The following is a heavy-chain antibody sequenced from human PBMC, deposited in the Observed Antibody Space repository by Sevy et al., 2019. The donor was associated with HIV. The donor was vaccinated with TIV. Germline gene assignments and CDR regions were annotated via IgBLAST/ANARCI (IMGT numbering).Heavy chain of an antibody. V-gene: IGHV3-49*03. CDR3: SRVPPPRLCSSASCYEGDYYYYGMDV. J-gene: IGHJ6*02. CDR1: GFTFGDYG. D-gene: IGHD2-2*01. CDR2: IRSKPYGGAT. Sequence: GGSLRLSFTTSGFTFGDYGMSWFRQAPGKGLEWIGFIRSKPYGGATEYAASVKGRFTISRDDSKSIASLQMSSLKTEDTAVYYCSRVPPPRLCSSASCYEGDYYYYGMDVWGQGTTVTVSS.